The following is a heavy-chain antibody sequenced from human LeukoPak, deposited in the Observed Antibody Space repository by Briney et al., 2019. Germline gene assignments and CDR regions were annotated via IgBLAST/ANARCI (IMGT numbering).Heavy chain of an antibody. V-gene: IGHV1-18*01. CDR1: GYTFTSYG. CDR2: ISAYNGNT. Sequence: ASVKVSCKASGYTFTSYGISWVRQAPGQGLEWMGWISAYNGNTNYAQKLQGRVTMTTDTSTSTAYMELRSLRSDDTAVYYCARDHNSSGWNEEPAYLDYWGQGTLVTVSS. CDR3: ARDHNSSGWNEEPAYLDY. D-gene: IGHD6-19*01. J-gene: IGHJ4*02.